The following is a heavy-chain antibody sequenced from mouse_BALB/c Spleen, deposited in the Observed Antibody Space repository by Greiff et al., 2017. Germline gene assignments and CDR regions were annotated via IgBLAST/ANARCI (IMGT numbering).Heavy chain of an antibody. CDR1: GFTFSSYT. CDR2: ISNGGGST. CDR3: ARDERFAY. J-gene: IGHJ3*01. V-gene: IGHV5-12-2*01. Sequence: DVMLVESGGGLVQPGGSLKLSCAASGFTFSSYTMSWVRQTPEKRLEWVAYISNGGGSTYYPDTVKGRFTISRDNAKNTLYLQMSSLKSEDTAMYYCARDERFAYWGQGTLVTVSA.